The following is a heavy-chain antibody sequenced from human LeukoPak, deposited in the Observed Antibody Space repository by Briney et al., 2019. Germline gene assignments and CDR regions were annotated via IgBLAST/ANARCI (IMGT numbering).Heavy chain of an antibody. V-gene: IGHV3-53*01. D-gene: IGHD1-1*01. Sequence: GGSLRLSCAASGFTVSSNYMSWVRQAPGKGLEWVSVIYSGGSTYYADSVKGRFTISRDNSKNTLYLQMNSLRAEDTAVYYFARDISPNWNGGAFDIWGQGTMVTVSS. CDR1: GFTVSSNY. CDR2: IYSGGST. CDR3: ARDISPNWNGGAFDI. J-gene: IGHJ3*02.